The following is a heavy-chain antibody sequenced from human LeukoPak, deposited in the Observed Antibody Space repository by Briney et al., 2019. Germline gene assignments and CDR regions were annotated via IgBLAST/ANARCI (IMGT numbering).Heavy chain of an antibody. Sequence: GGSLRLSCAASGFIFSNYGVHWVRQAPGKGLEWVAVIWFDGSNEDYADSVKGRFTISRDNSKNTLFLQMNSLRDEDTAVYYCAKVVPFELGFDYWGQGTLVTVSS. D-gene: IGHD3/OR15-3a*01. CDR2: IWFDGSNE. J-gene: IGHJ4*02. V-gene: IGHV3-33*06. CDR1: GFIFSNYG. CDR3: AKVVPFELGFDY.